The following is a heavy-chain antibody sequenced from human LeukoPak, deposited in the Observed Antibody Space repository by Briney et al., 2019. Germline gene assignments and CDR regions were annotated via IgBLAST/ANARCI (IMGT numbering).Heavy chain of an antibody. CDR1: GFTFSSYD. D-gene: IGHD1-26*01. Sequence: GGSLRLSCAASGFTFSSYDMHWVRQATGKGLEWVSAIGTAGDTYYPGSVKGRFTISRENAKNSLYLQMNSLSAGDTAVYYCARSIPGATVDYWGQGTLVTVSS. J-gene: IGHJ4*02. CDR3: ARSIPGATVDY. CDR2: IGTAGDT. V-gene: IGHV3-13*01.